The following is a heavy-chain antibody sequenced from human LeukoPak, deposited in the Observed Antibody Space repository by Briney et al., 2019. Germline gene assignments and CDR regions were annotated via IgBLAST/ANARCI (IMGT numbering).Heavy chain of an antibody. V-gene: IGHV3-53*01. J-gene: IGHJ4*02. Sequence: GGSLSLSCAASGFIVSSNYMSWVRQAPGKGLEWVSVIYSGGSTYYADSVKGRFTISRDNSKNTLYLQMNSLRAEDTAVYYCARHDYSNYAIVYWGQGTLVTVSS. CDR1: GFIVSSNY. CDR2: IYSGGST. CDR3: ARHDYSNYAIVY. D-gene: IGHD4-11*01.